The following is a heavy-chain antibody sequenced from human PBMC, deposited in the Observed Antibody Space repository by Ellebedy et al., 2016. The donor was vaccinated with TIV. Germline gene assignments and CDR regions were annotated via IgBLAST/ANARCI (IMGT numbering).Heavy chain of an antibody. CDR1: GGSFSGYY. CDR3: ARMLWYISIRGYDSSGYYLFDY. Sequence: GSLRLXXAVYGGSFSGYYWSWIRQPPGKGLEWIGEINHSGSTNYNPSLKSRVTISVDTSKNQFSLKLSSVTAADTAVYYCARMLWYISIRGYDSSGYYLFDYWGQGTLVTVSS. J-gene: IGHJ4*02. D-gene: IGHD3-22*01. CDR2: INHSGST. V-gene: IGHV4-34*01.